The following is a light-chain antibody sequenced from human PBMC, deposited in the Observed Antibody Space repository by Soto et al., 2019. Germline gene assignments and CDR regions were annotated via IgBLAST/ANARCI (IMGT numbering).Light chain of an antibody. J-gene: IGKJ4*01. V-gene: IGKV3-20*01. CDR3: QHYADSPT. CDR1: RSVISGY. Sequence: EIVLTQSPGTLSLSPGERATVSCRASRSVISGYVAWYQQKPGQSPRLVIFGASTRATGIPDRFSGGGSGTDFTLTISGLEPEDFAVYYCQHYADSPTFCVGTKVE. CDR2: GAS.